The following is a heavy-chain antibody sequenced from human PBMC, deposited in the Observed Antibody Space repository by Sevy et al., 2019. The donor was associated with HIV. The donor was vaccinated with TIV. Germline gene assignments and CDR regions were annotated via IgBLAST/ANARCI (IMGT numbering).Heavy chain of an antibody. D-gene: IGHD4-17*01. V-gene: IGHV3-33*01. Sequence: GGSLRLSCAASGFTFSTYGMHWVRQAPGKGLEWVAVMWFDGSNTYYADSVKDRFTISRDIAKNTLHLQMNSLRAEDTAVYYCARDLEFYDYGDYGPAFMPDYWGQGTLVTVSS. J-gene: IGHJ4*02. CDR1: GFTFSTYG. CDR2: MWFDGSNT. CDR3: ARDLEFYDYGDYGPAFMPDY.